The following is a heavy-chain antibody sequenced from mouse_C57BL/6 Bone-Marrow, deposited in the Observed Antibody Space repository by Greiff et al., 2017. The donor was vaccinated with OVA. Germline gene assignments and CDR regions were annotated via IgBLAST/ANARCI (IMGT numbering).Heavy chain of an antibody. D-gene: IGHD1-1*01. V-gene: IGHV5-9*01. Sequence: EVQLVESGGGLVKPGGSLKLSCAASGFTFSSYTMSWVRQTPEKRLEWVATISGGGGNTYYPDSVKGRFTISRDNAKNTLYLQMSSLRSEDTALYYCARPHYYGSSPWFAYWGQGTLVTVSA. CDR1: GFTFSSYT. CDR2: ISGGGGNT. CDR3: ARPHYYGSSPWFAY. J-gene: IGHJ3*01.